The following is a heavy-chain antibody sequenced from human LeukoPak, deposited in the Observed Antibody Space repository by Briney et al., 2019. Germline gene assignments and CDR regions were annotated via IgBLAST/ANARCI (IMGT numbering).Heavy chain of an antibody. CDR1: GYTFTSYA. J-gene: IGHJ4*02. CDR3: ARDGPQLLWFGELLGEDY. Sequence: GASVKVSCKASGYTFTSYAMNWVRQAPGQGLEWMGWISAYNGNTNYAQKLQGRVTMTTDTSTSTAYMELRSLRSDDTAVYYCARDGPQLLWFGELLGEDYWGQGTLVTVSS. D-gene: IGHD3-10*01. CDR2: ISAYNGNT. V-gene: IGHV1-18*01.